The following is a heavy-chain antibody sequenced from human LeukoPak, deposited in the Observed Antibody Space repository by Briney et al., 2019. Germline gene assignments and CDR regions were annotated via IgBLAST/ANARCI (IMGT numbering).Heavy chain of an antibody. D-gene: IGHD5-24*01. Sequence: SETLSLTCAVYGGSFSGYYWSWIRQPPGKGLEWIGEINHSGSTNYNPSLKSRVTISVDTSKNQFSLKLSSVTAADTAVYYCARRRDGYHSGAFDIWGQGTMVTVSS. J-gene: IGHJ3*02. CDR3: ARRRDGYHSGAFDI. CDR1: GGSFSGYY. V-gene: IGHV4-34*01. CDR2: INHSGST.